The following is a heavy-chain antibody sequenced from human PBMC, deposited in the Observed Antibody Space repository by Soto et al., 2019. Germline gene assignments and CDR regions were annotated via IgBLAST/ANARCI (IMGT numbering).Heavy chain of an antibody. J-gene: IGHJ4*02. CDR2: INPNSGGT. CDR1: GYTFTGYY. D-gene: IGHD3-9*01. CDR3: ATQKTHYDILTGYSN. V-gene: IGHV1-2*02. Sequence: ASVKVSCKASGYTFTGYYMHWVRQAPGQGLEWMGWINPNSGGTNYAQKFQGRVTMTRDTSISTAYMELSRPRSDDTAVYYCATQKTHYDILTGYSNWGQGTLVTVSS.